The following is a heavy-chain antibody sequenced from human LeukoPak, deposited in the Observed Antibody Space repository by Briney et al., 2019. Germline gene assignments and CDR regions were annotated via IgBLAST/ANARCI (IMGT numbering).Heavy chain of an antibody. CDR1: GGSFSGYY. CDR3: ASQSLDYGDAYWYFDL. CDR2: INHSGST. Sequence: SETLSLTCAVYGGSFSGYYWSWIRQPPGKGLEWIGGINHSGSTNYNPSLKSRVTISEDTSKNQFSLKLSSVTAADTAVYYCASQSLDYGDAYWYFDLWGRGTLVTVSS. V-gene: IGHV4-34*01. J-gene: IGHJ2*01. D-gene: IGHD4-17*01.